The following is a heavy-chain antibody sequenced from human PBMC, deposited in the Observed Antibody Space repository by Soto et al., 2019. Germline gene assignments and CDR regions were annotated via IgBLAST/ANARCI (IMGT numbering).Heavy chain of an antibody. D-gene: IGHD3-9*01. CDR3: ARDLKQVLRYFDWSPYYGMDV. V-gene: IGHV1-2*04. CDR1: GYTFTGYY. CDR2: INPNSGGT. J-gene: IGHJ6*02. Sequence: ASVKVSCKASGYTFTGYYMHWVRQAPGQGLEWMGWINPNSGGTNYAQKFQGWVTMTRDTSISTAYMELSRLRSDDTAVYYCARDLKQVLRYFDWSPYYGMDVWSQGTTVTVSS.